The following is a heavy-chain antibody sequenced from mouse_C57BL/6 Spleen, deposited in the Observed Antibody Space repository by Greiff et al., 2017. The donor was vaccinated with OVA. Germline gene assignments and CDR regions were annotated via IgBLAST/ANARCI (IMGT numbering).Heavy chain of an antibody. Sequence: QVQLQQSGAELVRPGASVTLSCKASGYTFTDYEMHWVKQTPVHGLEWIGAIDPETGGTAYNQKFKGKAILTADTSSSTAYMELRSLTSEDSAVYFCPAYDYDGALDYGGQGTTLTVSS. V-gene: IGHV1-15*01. CDR2: IDPETGGT. D-gene: IGHD2-4*01. CDR3: PAYDYDGALDY. CDR1: GYTFTDYE. J-gene: IGHJ2*01.